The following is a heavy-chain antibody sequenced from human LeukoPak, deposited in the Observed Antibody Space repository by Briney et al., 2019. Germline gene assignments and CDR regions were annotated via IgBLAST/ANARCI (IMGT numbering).Heavy chain of an antibody. J-gene: IGHJ4*02. CDR2: ISSSSSYI. D-gene: IGHD6-13*01. CDR3: ARFISSSWYFDY. Sequence: GGSLRLSCAASGFTSSSYNMNWVRQAPGKGLEWVSSISSSSSYIYYADSVKGRFTISRDNAENSLYLQMNSLRAEDTAVYSCARFISSSWYFDYWGQGTLVTVSS. V-gene: IGHV3-21*01. CDR1: GFTSSSYN.